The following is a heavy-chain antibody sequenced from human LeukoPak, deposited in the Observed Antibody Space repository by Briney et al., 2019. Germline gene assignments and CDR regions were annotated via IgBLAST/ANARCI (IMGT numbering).Heavy chain of an antibody. J-gene: IGHJ4*02. V-gene: IGHV1-2*02. D-gene: IGHD6-6*01. Sequence: ASVRVSCKASGYTFTGYYMHWVGQAPGQGGEGMGWINPNSGGTNYAQKFQGRVTMTRDTSISTAYMELSRLRSDDTAVYYCAYSSSSHAFDYWGQGTLVTVSS. CDR3: AYSSSSHAFDY. CDR1: GYTFTGYY. CDR2: INPNSGGT.